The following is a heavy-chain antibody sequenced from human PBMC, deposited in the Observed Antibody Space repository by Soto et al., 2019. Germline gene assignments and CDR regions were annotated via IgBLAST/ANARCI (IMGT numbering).Heavy chain of an antibody. Sequence: QVQLVESGGGVVQRGESPRLSCAASGFTFSTYSMNWVRQSPGKGLEWVAVISYDGNRIYYADSVKGRFTISRDNAKNTMFLQMSGLRPEDTAIYYCARGLVVTAKGWFDLWGQGTQVTVSS. CDR3: ARGLVVTAKGWFDL. D-gene: IGHD2-21*02. CDR1: GFTFSTYS. J-gene: IGHJ5*02. CDR2: ISYDGNRI. V-gene: IGHV3-30-3*02.